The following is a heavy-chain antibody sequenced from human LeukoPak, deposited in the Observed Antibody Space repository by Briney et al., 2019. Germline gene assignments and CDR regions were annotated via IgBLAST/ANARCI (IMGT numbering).Heavy chain of an antibody. CDR1: GGSFSGYY. V-gene: IGHV4-34*01. CDR2: INHSGST. CDR3: ARSITMIDY. J-gene: IGHJ4*02. Sequence: SETLSLTCAVYGGSFSGYYWSWIRQPPGKGLEWIGEINHSGSTNYNPSLKSRVTISVDTSKSQFSLKLSSVTAADTAVYYCARSITMIDYWGQGTLVTVSS. D-gene: IGHD3-22*01.